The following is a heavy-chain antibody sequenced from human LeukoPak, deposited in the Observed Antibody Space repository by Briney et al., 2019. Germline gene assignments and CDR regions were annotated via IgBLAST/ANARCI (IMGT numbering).Heavy chain of an antibody. CDR1: GGSFSGYY. V-gene: IGHV4-34*01. Sequence: SETLSLTCAVYGGSFSGYYWSWLRQPPGKGLEWIGEINHSGSTNYNPSLKSRVIISVDTSKNQCSLKLSSVTAADTAVHYCASGSSSGYDMGYWGQGTLVTVSS. D-gene: IGHD5-12*01. CDR2: INHSGST. CDR3: ASGSSSGYDMGY. J-gene: IGHJ4*02.